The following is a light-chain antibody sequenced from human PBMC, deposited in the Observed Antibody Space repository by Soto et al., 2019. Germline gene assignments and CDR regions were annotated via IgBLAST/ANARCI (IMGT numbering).Light chain of an antibody. J-gene: IGLJ2*01. CDR3: VTRDGSLSIVV. CDR1: SSNIGSSY. Sequence: QSVLTQPPSVSAAPGQTVTISCSGSSSNIGSSYVSWYQQVPGTAPKLLIYDDNQRPSGIPDRFSGSKSGASATLGITGLQTVDEADYYCVTRDGSLSIVVFGGGTKLTVL. CDR2: DDN. V-gene: IGLV1-51*01.